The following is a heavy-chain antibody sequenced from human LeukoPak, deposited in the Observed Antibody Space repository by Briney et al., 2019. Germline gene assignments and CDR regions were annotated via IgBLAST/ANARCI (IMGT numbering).Heavy chain of an antibody. D-gene: IGHD3-3*01. CDR3: AKGIFGNWFDP. V-gene: IGHV3-9*01. CDR1: GFTFDDYA. J-gene: IGHJ5*02. Sequence: PGRSLRLSCAASGFTFDDYAMHWVRQAPGKGLEWVSGISWNSGSIGYADSVKGRFTISRDNAKNSLYLQMNSLRAEDTALYYCAKGIFGNWFDPWGREPWSPSPQ. CDR2: ISWNSGSI.